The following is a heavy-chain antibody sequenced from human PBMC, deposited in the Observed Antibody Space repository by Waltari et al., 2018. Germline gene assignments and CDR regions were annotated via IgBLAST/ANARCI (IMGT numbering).Heavy chain of an antibody. CDR1: GGTFSSYA. Sequence: QVQLVQSGAEVKKPGSSVKVSCKASGGTFSSYAISWLRQAPGQGLEWMGGIIPIFGTANYAQKFQGRVTITADESTSTAYMELSSLRSEDTAVYYCARDQTTTGTTGDAFDIWGQGTMVTVSS. CDR2: IIPIFGTA. J-gene: IGHJ3*02. D-gene: IGHD1-7*01. V-gene: IGHV1-69*01. CDR3: ARDQTTTGTTGDAFDI.